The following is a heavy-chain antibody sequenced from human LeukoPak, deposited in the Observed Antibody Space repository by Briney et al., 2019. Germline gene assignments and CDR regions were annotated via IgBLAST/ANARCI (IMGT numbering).Heavy chain of an antibody. D-gene: IGHD5-18*01. CDR1: GFTFSSYG. CDR3: AKDRGYSYGLDY. J-gene: IGHJ4*02. CDR2: IWYDGSNK. V-gene: IGHV3-33*06. Sequence: GGSLRLSCAASGFTFSSYGMHWVRQAPGKGLEWVAVIWYDGSNKYYADSVKGRFTISRDNSKNTLYLQINSLRAEDTAVYYCAKDRGYSYGLDYWGQGTLVTVSS.